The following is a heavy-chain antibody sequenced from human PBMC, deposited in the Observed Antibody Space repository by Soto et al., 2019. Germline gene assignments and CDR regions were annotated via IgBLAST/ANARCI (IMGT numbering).Heavy chain of an antibody. J-gene: IGHJ4*02. V-gene: IGHV3-23*01. CDR2: MTGNGEYT. CDR1: GVTFATYV. Sequence: GGSLRLSCAASGVTFATYVMSWVRQAPGKGLECVSTMTGNGEYTYHADSVRGRFTISRDNSKNTLYLQMSSLRAEDTAVYFCARRYSGSCFDYWGQGALVTVSS. CDR3: ARRYSGSCFDY. D-gene: IGHD1-26*01.